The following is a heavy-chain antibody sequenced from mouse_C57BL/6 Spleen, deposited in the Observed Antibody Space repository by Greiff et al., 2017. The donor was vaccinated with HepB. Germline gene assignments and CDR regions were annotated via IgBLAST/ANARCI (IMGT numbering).Heavy chain of an antibody. CDR1: GYTFTSYW. D-gene: IGHD2-2*01. CDR3: AREGYDVNYYFDY. V-gene: IGHV1-53*01. Sequence: VQLQQPGTELVKPGASVKLSCKASGYTFTSYWMHWVKQRPGQGLEWIGNINPSNGGTNYNEKFKSKATLIVDKSSSTAYMQRSSLTSEDSAVYYCAREGYDVNYYFDYWGQGTTLTVSS. CDR2: INPSNGGT. J-gene: IGHJ2*01.